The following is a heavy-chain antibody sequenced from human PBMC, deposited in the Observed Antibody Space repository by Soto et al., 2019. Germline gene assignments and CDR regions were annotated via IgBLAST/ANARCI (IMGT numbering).Heavy chain of an antibody. CDR2: ISSSSSTI. Sequence: PGGSLRLSCAGSGFTSSSYSMNWVRQAPGKGLEWVSYISSSSSTIYYADSVKGRFTISRDNAKNSLYLQMNSLRDEDTAVYYCARIGKYYYDSSGYGIWGQGTMVTVSS. CDR1: GFTSSSYS. V-gene: IGHV3-48*02. CDR3: ARIGKYYYDSSGYGI. J-gene: IGHJ3*02. D-gene: IGHD3-22*01.